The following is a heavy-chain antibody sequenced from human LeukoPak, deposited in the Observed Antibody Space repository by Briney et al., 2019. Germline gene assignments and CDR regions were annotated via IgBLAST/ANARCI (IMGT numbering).Heavy chain of an antibody. V-gene: IGHV3-7*01. CDR2: INPDGNKK. Sequence: GGSLRLSCAVSGLTFSSSWMDWVRQAPGKGLEWVASINPDGNKKYSADSVKGRFTISRDNSKNTLYLQMNSLRAEDTAVYYCARVGGTDDYWGQGTLVTVSS. J-gene: IGHJ4*02. D-gene: IGHD3/OR15-3a*01. CDR1: GLTFSSSW. CDR3: ARVGGTDDY.